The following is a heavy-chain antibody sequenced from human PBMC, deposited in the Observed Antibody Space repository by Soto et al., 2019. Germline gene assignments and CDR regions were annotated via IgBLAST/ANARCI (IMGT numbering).Heavy chain of an antibody. CDR3: ARGVRSSGWFEKVEYFQH. V-gene: IGHV4-59*01. J-gene: IGHJ1*01. Sequence: PSETLSLTCTVSGGSISSYYWSWIRQPPGKGLEWIGYIYYSGSTNYNPSLKSRVTISVDTSKNQFSLKLSSVTAADTAVYYCARGVRSSGWFEKVEYFQHWGQGTLVTVSS. CDR2: IYYSGST. D-gene: IGHD6-19*01. CDR1: GGSISSYY.